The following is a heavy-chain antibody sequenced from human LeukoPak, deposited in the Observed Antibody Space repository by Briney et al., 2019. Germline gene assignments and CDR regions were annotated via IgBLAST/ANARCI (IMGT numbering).Heavy chain of an antibody. V-gene: IGHV3-48*03. J-gene: IGHJ4*02. CDR1: KFTFSSFE. Sequence: PGGSLRLSCAASKFTFSSFEMNWVRQAPGKGLEWVSYISSSGSTVYYADSVKGRFTISRDNAKNSLYLQTNSLRAEDTAFYYCVRSLLWFGELYWGQGTLVTVSS. CDR3: VRSLLWFGELY. D-gene: IGHD3-10*01. CDR2: ISSSGSTV.